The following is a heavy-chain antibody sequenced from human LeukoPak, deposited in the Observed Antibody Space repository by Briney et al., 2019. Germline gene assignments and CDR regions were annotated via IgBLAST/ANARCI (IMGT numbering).Heavy chain of an antibody. Sequence: RASVKVSCKASGGTFSSYAISWVRQAPGQGLEWMGGIITIFGTANYAQKFQGRVTITADESTSTAYMELSSLRSEDTAVYYCARIPRTPGDYGMDVWGKGTTVTVSS. D-gene: IGHD3-10*01. J-gene: IGHJ6*04. V-gene: IGHV1-69*13. CDR2: IITIFGTA. CDR1: GGTFSSYA. CDR3: ARIPRTPGDYGMDV.